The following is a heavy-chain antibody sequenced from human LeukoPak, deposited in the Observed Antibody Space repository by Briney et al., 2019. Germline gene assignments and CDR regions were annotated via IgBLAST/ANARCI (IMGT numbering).Heavy chain of an antibody. Sequence: GGSLRLSCAASGFTFDVYAMHWVRQAPGEGLEWVSHISGDGGSTYYADSVKGRVNISRDNSKNSLYLQMNSLRTEDTALYYCAKDYHAMATGDYWGQGTLVTVSS. CDR1: GFTFDVYA. J-gene: IGHJ4*02. CDR3: AKDYHAMATGDY. V-gene: IGHV3-43*02. D-gene: IGHD5-24*01. CDR2: ISGDGGST.